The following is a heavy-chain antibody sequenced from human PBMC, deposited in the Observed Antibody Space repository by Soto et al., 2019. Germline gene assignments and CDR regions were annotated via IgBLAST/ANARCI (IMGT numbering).Heavy chain of an antibody. CDR3: ARGGGSGWQLERPQPGPRDFQH. D-gene: IGHD6-19*01. Sequence: PSETLSLTCTVSGDSISSTRWWSWVRQSPGKGLEWIGYIYHSGSTNYNPSLKSRVTISVDTSKNQFSLKLSSVTAADTAVYYCARGGGSGWQLERPQPGPRDFQHWGQGTLVTVSS. V-gene: IGHV4-4*02. CDR1: GDSISSTRW. J-gene: IGHJ1*01. CDR2: IYHSGST.